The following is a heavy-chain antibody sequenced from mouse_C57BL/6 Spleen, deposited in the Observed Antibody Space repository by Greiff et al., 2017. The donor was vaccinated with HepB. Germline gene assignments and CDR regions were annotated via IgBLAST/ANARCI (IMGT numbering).Heavy chain of an antibody. CDR1: GYTFTDYY. D-gene: IGHD1-1*01. V-gene: IGHV1-76*01. Sequence: VQLQQSGAELVRPGASVKLSCKASGYTFTDYYINWVKQRPGQGLEWIARIYPGSGNTYYNEKFKGKATLTAEKSSSTAYMQLSSLTSEDSAVYFCVRSYYYGSSYDDYWGQGTTLTVSS. CDR3: VRSYYYGSSYDDY. CDR2: IYPGSGNT. J-gene: IGHJ2*01.